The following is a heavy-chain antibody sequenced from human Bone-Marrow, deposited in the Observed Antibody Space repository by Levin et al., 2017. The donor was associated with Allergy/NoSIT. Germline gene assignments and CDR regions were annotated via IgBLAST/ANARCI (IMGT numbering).Heavy chain of an antibody. CDR2: SYHSGST. CDR3: AGSFSYSLQH. Sequence: SETLSLTCAVSGGSISNPVWWTWVRQPPGKGLEWIGESYHSGSTNYNPSLKSRVTISVDKSKNQFSLNLRSVTAADTAVYYCAGSFSYSLQHWGQGTLVTVSS. V-gene: IGHV4-4*02. CDR1: GGSISNPVW. D-gene: IGHD5-18*01. J-gene: IGHJ4*02.